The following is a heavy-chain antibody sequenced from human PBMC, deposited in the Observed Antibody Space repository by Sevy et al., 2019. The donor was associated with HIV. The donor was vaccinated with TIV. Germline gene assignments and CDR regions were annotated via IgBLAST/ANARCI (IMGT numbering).Heavy chain of an antibody. D-gene: IGHD3-22*01. CDR1: GFSFRTYA. J-gene: IGHJ4*02. CDR2: ISISGART. CDR3: AYYDSSVLNYFEY. V-gene: IGHV3-23*01. Sequence: GGSLRLSCAASGFSFRTYAMGWVRQAPGKGLEWVSEISISGARTNYADSVKGRFTISRDNSKNMLCLQMNSLRAEDTAVYYCAYYDSSVLNYFEYWGQGTLVTVSS.